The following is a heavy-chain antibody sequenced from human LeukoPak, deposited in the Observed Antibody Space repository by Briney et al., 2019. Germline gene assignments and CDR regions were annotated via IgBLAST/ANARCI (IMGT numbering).Heavy chain of an antibody. CDR1: GFTFISYW. D-gene: IGHD3-22*01. J-gene: IGHJ3*02. CDR2: ISSSSSYI. V-gene: IGHV3-21*01. Sequence: GGSLRLSCAASGFTFISYWMNWVRQAPGKGLEWVSSISSSSSYIYYADSVKGRFTISRDNAKNSLYLQMNSLRAEDTAVYYCARDRGDRGWLNDAFDIWGQGTMVTVSS. CDR3: ARDRGDRGWLNDAFDI.